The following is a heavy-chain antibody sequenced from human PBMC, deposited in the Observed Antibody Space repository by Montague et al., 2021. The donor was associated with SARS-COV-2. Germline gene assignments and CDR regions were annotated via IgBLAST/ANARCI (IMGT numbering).Heavy chain of an antibody. Sequence: SETLSLTCIVSGSSVRSYYWSWIRQPPGKGLEWIGYIYDSGSMNYNPSLKSRVTISVDTSKNQFSLKLSSVTAADTAVYYCARENTVTTFGGPYYIDSWGQGTLVTVPA. D-gene: IGHD4-17*01. CDR3: ARENTVTTFGGPYYIDS. CDR2: IYDSGSM. V-gene: IGHV4-59*02. J-gene: IGHJ4*02. CDR1: GSSVRSYY.